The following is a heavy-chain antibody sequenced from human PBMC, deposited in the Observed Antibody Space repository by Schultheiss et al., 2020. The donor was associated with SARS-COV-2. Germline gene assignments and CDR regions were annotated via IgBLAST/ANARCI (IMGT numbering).Heavy chain of an antibody. V-gene: IGHV3-7*03. Sequence: GGSLRLSCAPSGFIFSGYWMSWVRQAPGKGLEWVANIKQDGSEKHYVDSVKGRFTISRDNAKNSLYLQMNSLRDDDTAVYYCARGGGWYGFDYWGQGTLVTVSS. CDR2: IKQDGSEK. J-gene: IGHJ4*02. CDR3: ARGGGWYGFDY. D-gene: IGHD6-19*01. CDR1: GFIFSGYW.